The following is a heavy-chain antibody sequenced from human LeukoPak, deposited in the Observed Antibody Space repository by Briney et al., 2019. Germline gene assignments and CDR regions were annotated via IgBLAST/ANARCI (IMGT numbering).Heavy chain of an antibody. V-gene: IGHV3-23*01. CDR1: GFAFSSYA. J-gene: IGHJ4*02. D-gene: IGHD6-13*01. CDR2: ISGSGGST. CDR3: ARDHSYHYSSSWDDY. Sequence: QPGGSLRLSCAASGFAFSSYAMSWVRQAPGKGLEWVSAISGSGGSTYYADSVKGRFTISRDNSKNTLYLQMNSLRAEDTAVYYCARDHSYHYSSSWDDYWGQGTLVTVSS.